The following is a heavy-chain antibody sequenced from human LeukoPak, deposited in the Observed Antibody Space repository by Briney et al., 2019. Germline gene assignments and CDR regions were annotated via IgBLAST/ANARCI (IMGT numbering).Heavy chain of an antibody. Sequence: PGGSLRLSCAASGFTFSSYAMSWVRQAPGKGLEWVSAISGSGGSTYYADSVKGRFTISRDNSKNTLYLQMNSLRAEDTAVYYRAKGQRAVAGLRSDYWGQGTLVTVSS. V-gene: IGHV3-23*01. CDR2: ISGSGGST. D-gene: IGHD6-19*01. J-gene: IGHJ4*02. CDR3: AKGQRAVAGLRSDY. CDR1: GFTFSSYA.